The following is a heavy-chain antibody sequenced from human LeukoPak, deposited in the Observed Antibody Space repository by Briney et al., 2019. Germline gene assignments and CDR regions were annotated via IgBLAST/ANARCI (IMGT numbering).Heavy chain of an antibody. Sequence: SETLSLTCTVSGCSISNSSYYWGWIRQPPGKGLEWIGSIYYSGSTYYNPSLKSRVAISVDTSKNQFSLKLSSVTAADTSVYYSAGLCSPPSIGLVAATLDYYYYCMDVWGQGTTVTVSS. CDR3: AGLCSPPSIGLVAATLDYYYYCMDV. D-gene: IGHD2-15*01. CDR2: IYYSGST. V-gene: IGHV4-39*01. CDR1: GCSISNSSYY. J-gene: IGHJ6*02.